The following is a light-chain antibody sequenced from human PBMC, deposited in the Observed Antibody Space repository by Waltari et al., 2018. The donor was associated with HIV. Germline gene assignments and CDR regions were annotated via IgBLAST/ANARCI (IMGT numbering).Light chain of an antibody. V-gene: IGLV1-36*01. CDR1: SSNIGNTA. CDR2: YDD. J-gene: IGLJ2*01. CDR3: AAAWDDSLNGPV. Sequence: QSVLTQPPSVSEAPQQRVTISCSGSSSNIGNTAVNWYQQLPGKAPKLLIYYDDLLPSGVSDRFSGSKSGTSASLAISGLQSEDEADYYCAAAWDDSLNGPVFGGGTKLTVL.